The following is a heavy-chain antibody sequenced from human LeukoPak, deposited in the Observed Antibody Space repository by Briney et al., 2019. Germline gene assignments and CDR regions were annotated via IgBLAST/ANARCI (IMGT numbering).Heavy chain of an antibody. Sequence: GGSLRLSCAASGFTFSSYNMNWFRQAPGKGLEWVSYISSSSSTIYYADSVKGRFTISRDNAKNSLYLQMNSLRAEDTAVYYCARDGGYRSSWNRFDYWGQGTLVTVSS. CDR3: ARDGGYRSSWNRFDY. CDR2: ISSSSSTI. J-gene: IGHJ4*02. CDR1: GFTFSSYN. D-gene: IGHD6-13*01. V-gene: IGHV3-48*01.